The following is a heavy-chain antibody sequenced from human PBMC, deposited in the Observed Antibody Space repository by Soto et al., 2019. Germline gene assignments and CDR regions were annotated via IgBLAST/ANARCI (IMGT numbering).Heavy chain of an antibody. CDR3: AREDSTSSMGMDV. CDR2: ISSSSSYI. V-gene: IGHV3-21*01. Sequence: GSLRLSCAASVFTFSSYSMNWVRQAPGKGLEWVSSISSSSSYIYYADSVKGRFTISRDNAKNSLYLQMNSLRAEDTAVYYCAREDSTSSMGMDVWGQGTTVTVSS. J-gene: IGHJ6*02. CDR1: VFTFSSYS. D-gene: IGHD2-2*01.